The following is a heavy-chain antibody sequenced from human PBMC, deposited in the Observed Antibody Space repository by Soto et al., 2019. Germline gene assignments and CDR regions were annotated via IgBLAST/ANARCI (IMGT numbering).Heavy chain of an antibody. D-gene: IGHD4-17*01. CDR1: GFTFSSYG. CDR2: ISYDGSNK. V-gene: IGHV3-30*18. Sequence: QVQLVESGGGVVQPGRSLRLSCAASGFTFSSYGMHWVRQAPGKGLEWVAVISYDGSNKYYADSVKGRFTISRDNSKNTLYLQMNSLRAEDTAVYYCAKEDGHYYYYGMDVW. J-gene: IGHJ6*01. CDR3: AKEDGHYYYYGMDV.